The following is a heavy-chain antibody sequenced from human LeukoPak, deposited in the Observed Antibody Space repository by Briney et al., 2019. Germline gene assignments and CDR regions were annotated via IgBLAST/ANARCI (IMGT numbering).Heavy chain of an antibody. Sequence: GGSLRLSCAASGFTVSSNYMSWVRQAPGKGLEWVSSISSSSSYIYYADSVKGRFTISRDNAKNSLYLQMNSLRAEDTAVYYCARESGRGSYPDYWGQGTLVTVSS. V-gene: IGHV3-21*01. CDR3: ARESGRGSYPDY. CDR2: ISSSSSYI. D-gene: IGHD1-26*01. J-gene: IGHJ4*02. CDR1: GFTVSSNY.